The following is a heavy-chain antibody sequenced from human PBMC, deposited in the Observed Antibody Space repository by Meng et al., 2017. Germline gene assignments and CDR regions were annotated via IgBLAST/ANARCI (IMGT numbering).Heavy chain of an antibody. V-gene: IGHV3-23*01. CDR1: GFTFNNYA. CDR2: ISGSAYNT. Sequence: GGSLRLSCAASGFTFNNYAMNWVRQAPGKGLEWVSGISGSAYNTDYADSVKGRFTISRDNSKNTLYLQVSTLRAEDTAVYYCEKALVVVDGRGAFGIWGQGTMVTVSS. D-gene: IGHD2-2*01. CDR3: EKALVVVDGRGAFGI. J-gene: IGHJ3*02.